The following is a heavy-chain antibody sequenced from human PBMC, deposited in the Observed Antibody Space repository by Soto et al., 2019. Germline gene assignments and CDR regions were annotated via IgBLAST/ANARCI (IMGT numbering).Heavy chain of an antibody. Sequence: ASVKVSCKASGYTFTGYYMHWVRQAPGQGLEWMGWINPNSGGTNYAQKFQGRVTMTRDTPISTAYMELSRLRSDDTAVYYCARDLVFGHTFYYAMDVWGEGTTLSVSS. V-gene: IGHV1-2*02. CDR1: GYTFTGYY. CDR2: INPNSGGT. J-gene: IGHJ6*02. CDR3: ARDLVFGHTFYYAMDV. D-gene: IGHD3-16*01.